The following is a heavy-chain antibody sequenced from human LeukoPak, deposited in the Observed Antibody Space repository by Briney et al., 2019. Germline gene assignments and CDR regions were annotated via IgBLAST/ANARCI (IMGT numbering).Heavy chain of an antibody. J-gene: IGHJ4*02. CDR3: AKDERDYGSGSYHDY. CDR2: ISYDGSNK. Sequence: GGSLRLSCAASGFTFSSYAMHWVRQAPGKGLEWVAVISYDGSNKYYADSVKGRFTISRDNSKNTLYLQMNSLRAEDTAVYYCAKDERDYGSGSYHDYWGQGTLVTVSS. V-gene: IGHV3-30-3*01. CDR1: GFTFSSYA. D-gene: IGHD3-10*01.